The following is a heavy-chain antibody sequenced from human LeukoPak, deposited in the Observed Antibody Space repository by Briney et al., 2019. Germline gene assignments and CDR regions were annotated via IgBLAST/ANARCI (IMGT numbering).Heavy chain of an antibody. Sequence: SETLSLTCTVSGGSISSYYWSWIRQPPGKGLEWIGYIYYSGSTNYNPSLKSRVTISVDTSKNQFSLKLSSVTAADTAVYYCARMVVTAPYFDYWGQGTLVTVSS. CDR3: ARMVVTAPYFDY. CDR2: IYYSGST. D-gene: IGHD2-21*02. CDR1: GGSISSYY. J-gene: IGHJ4*02. V-gene: IGHV4-59*08.